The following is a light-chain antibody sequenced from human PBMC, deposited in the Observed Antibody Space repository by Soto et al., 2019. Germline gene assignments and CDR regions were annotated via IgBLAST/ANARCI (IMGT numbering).Light chain of an antibody. CDR2: DVS. CDR1: QSVSSY. CDR3: QQRANWPWT. V-gene: IGKV3-11*01. J-gene: IGKJ1*01. Sequence: EIALTQSPATLSLSPGEGATLSCRASQSVSSYLVWYQQKPGQAPRLLIYDVSNRATGVPARFSGSGSGTDFSLTVTSLEPEDFAVYYCQQRANWPWTFGQGTKVEIK.